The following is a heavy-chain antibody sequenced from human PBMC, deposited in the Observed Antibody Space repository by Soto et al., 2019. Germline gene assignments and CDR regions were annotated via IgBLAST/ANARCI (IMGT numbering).Heavy chain of an antibody. Sequence: GASVKVSCKASGYTFTSYGISWVRQAPGQGLEWMGWISAYNGNTNYAQKLQGRVTMTTDTSTSTAYMELRSLRSDDTAVYYCARDLYSSSSDGFFDYWGQGTLVTVSS. J-gene: IGHJ4*02. D-gene: IGHD6-13*01. V-gene: IGHV1-18*01. CDR1: GYTFTSYG. CDR3: ARDLYSSSSDGFFDY. CDR2: ISAYNGNT.